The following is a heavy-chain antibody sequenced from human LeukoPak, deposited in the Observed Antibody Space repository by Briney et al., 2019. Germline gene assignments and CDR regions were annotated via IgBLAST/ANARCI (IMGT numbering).Heavy chain of an antibody. J-gene: IGHJ3*02. CDR1: GFTFSSYN. D-gene: IGHD3-10*01. Sequence: GESLRLSCAASGFTFSSYNMNWVRQAPGKGLEWVSSISSSSTYIYYADSVKGRFTISRDNAKNSLYLQMNSLRAEDTAVYYCARDRSRGLLDAFDIWGQGTMVTVSS. CDR2: ISSSSTYI. V-gene: IGHV3-21*01. CDR3: ARDRSRGLLDAFDI.